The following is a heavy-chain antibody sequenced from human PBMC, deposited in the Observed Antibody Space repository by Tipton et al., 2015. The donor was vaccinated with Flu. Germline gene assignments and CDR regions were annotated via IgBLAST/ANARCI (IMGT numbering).Heavy chain of an antibody. Sequence: LSCTVSGGSISSSSYYWGWIRQPPGKGLEWIGSIYYSGSTYYNPSLKSRVTISVDTSKNQFSLKLSSVTAADTAVYYCARGGGYPYSDRWFDPWGQGTLVTVSS. CDR1: GGSISSSSYY. J-gene: IGHJ5*02. V-gene: IGHV4-39*07. CDR2: IYYSGST. D-gene: IGHD5-12*01. CDR3: ARGGGYPYSDRWFDP.